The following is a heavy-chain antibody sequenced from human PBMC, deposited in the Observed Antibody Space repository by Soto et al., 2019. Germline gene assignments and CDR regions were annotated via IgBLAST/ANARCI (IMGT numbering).Heavy chain of an antibody. V-gene: IGHV4-59*08. D-gene: IGHD2-2*01. Sequence: ESLSPTSPVAAVFTSTDYGSCSRHLPGKQREWIGYIYDSGSNNYNTSLKSRVTISVDTSKNQFSLKLSSVTAAATVVYYGARRQYQLWWFAPWGQGTLVTVSS. J-gene: IGHJ5*02. CDR3: ARRQYQLWWFAP. CDR2: IYDSGSN. CDR1: AVFTSTDY.